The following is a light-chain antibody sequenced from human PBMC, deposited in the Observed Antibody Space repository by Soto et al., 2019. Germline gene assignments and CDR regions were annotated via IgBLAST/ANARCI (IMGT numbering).Light chain of an antibody. Sequence: DIVMTQSPESLAVSLGERATINCKSSQSVLYSSNNKNYLAWYQQKPGKPPKLLIHWASTRESGVPDRFSGSGSGTDFTLSISSLQAEDVAVYYCQQYYSTPRTFGQGTKVEIK. CDR1: QSVLYSSNNKNY. J-gene: IGKJ1*01. CDR2: WAS. V-gene: IGKV4-1*01. CDR3: QQYYSTPRT.